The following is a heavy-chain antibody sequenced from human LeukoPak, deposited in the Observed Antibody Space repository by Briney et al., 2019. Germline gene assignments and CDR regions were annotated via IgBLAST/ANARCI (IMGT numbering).Heavy chain of an antibody. CDR1: GGSISSSSYY. D-gene: IGHD4-23*01. Sequence: SETLSLTCTVSGGSISSSSYYWGWIRQPPGKGLEWIGSIYYSGSAYYNPSLKSRVTISVDTSKNQFSLKLSSVTAADTAVYYCAREGPTVAGSFDYWGQGTLVTVSS. CDR3: AREGPTVAGSFDY. V-gene: IGHV4-39*07. J-gene: IGHJ4*02. CDR2: IYYSGSA.